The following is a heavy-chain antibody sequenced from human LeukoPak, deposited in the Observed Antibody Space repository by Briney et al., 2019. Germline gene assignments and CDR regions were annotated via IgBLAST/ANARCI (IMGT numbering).Heavy chain of an antibody. V-gene: IGHV4-34*01. Sequence: KPSETLSLTCAVYGGSFSGYYRSWIRQPPGKGLEWIGEINHSGSTNYNPSLKSRVTISVDTSKNQFSLKLSSVTAADTAAYYCARGELRYFDWLLRGTYFDYWGQGTLVTVSS. CDR3: ARGELRYFDWLLRGTYFDY. D-gene: IGHD3-9*01. CDR1: GGSFSGYY. CDR2: INHSGST. J-gene: IGHJ4*02.